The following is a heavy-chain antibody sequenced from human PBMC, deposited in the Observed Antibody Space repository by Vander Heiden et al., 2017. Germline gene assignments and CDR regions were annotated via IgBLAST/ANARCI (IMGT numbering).Heavy chain of an antibody. V-gene: IGHV3-15*07. D-gene: IGHD6-19*01. Sequence: AASDFTFSNAWMNWVRQAPGKGLEWVGRIKSKSDGGTTDYAAPVKGRFTISRDDSKNMVYLQMNSLKTEDTGVYYCITDQSRLGFYHYYGMDVWGQGTTVTVSS. CDR1: DFTFSNAW. CDR3: ITDQSRLGFYHYYGMDV. J-gene: IGHJ6*02. CDR2: IKSKSDGGTT.